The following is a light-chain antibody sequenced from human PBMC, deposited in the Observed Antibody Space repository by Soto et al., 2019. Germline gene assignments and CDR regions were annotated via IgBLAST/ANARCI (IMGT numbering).Light chain of an antibody. Sequence: QSALTQPASVSGSPGQSIAISCTGTSSDVGTYDYVSWYQQYPDKAPKLIIYEVTQRPSGVSNRFSGSKSGNTASLTISGLQAEYEGDYYCSSHTSVNTRVFGTGTKLTVL. CDR3: SSHTSVNTRV. CDR1: SSDVGTYDY. V-gene: IGLV2-14*01. J-gene: IGLJ1*01. CDR2: EVT.